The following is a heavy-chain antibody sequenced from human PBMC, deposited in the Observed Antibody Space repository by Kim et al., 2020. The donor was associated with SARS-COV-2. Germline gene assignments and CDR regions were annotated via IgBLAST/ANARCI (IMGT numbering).Heavy chain of an antibody. CDR3: ARVPLDEGNYLSDFFD. J-gene: IGHJ5*02. CDR2: ISSGGSTT. CDR1: GFTFSNYD. V-gene: IGHV3-23*03. D-gene: IGHD3-10*01. Sequence: GGSLRLSCAASGFTFSNYDMSWVRQAPGKGLEWVSFISSGGSTTYYADSVKGRFTISRDNSKNPLYLQMNSRTAEDTAVYYCARVPLDEGNYLSDFFD.